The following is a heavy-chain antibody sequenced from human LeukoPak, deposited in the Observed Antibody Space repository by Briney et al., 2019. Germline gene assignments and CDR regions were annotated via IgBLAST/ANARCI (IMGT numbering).Heavy chain of an antibody. J-gene: IGHJ5*02. Sequence: GASVRVSCKASGYTFTGYYMHWVRQAPGQGLEWMGPINPDSGGTNYAQNFQGRVTMTRDTSINTAYMELTRLTSDDTAVYYCARPYSSGRSENWFGPWGQGTLVTVSS. CDR2: INPDSGGT. D-gene: IGHD6-19*01. CDR3: ARPYSSGRSENWFGP. CDR1: GYTFTGYY. V-gene: IGHV1-2*06.